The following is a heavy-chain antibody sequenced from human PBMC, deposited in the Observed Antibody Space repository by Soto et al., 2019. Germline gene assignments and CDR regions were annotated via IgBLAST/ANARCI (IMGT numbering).Heavy chain of an antibody. V-gene: IGHV3-15*07. CDR2: IKSKADGGTT. D-gene: IGHD6-19*01. CDR1: GFTFSNAW. J-gene: IGHJ5*02. Sequence: EVQLVESGGGLVKPGGSLRLSCAASGFTFSNAWMNWVRQAPGKGLEWVGRIKSKADGGTTDYAALVKGRFTISRDDSENTLYLQMNSLKTEDTAVYYCTTGFLGSGWYTWGQGTLVTVSS. CDR3: TTGFLGSGWYT.